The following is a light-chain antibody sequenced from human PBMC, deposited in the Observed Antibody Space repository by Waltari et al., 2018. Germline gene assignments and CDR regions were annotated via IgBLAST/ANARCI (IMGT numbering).Light chain of an antibody. CDR2: GAS. J-gene: IGKJ1*01. V-gene: IGKV3-20*01. CDR1: QSISRY. Sequence: LPQSPATLSLSHGERATLSCRARQSISRYLAWYQQKPGQAPRLLIYGASTRATGIPDRFSGSGSGTDFSLTISGLEPEDAAVYYCQHHFRLPATFGQGTKVEIK. CDR3: QHHFRLPAT.